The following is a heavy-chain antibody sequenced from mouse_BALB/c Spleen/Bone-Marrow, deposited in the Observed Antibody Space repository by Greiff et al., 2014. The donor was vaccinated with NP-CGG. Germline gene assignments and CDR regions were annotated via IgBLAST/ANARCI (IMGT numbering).Heavy chain of an antibody. CDR2: ISPSNGRS. V-gene: IGHV1S81*02. Sequence: QVQLQQSRAELVKPGASVKLPCKASGYSFTSYWMHWVKQRPGQGLEWIGEISPSNGRSNYNEKFKSKATLTVDKSSSTAHMQLSGLTSEDSAVYYCTRSELRRGGYALDYWGLGTSVTVSS. CDR3: TRSELRRGGYALDY. CDR1: GYSFTSYW. J-gene: IGHJ4*01. D-gene: IGHD2-12*01.